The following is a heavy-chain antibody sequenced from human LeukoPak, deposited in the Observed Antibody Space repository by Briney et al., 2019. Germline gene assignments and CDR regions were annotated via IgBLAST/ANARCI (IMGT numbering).Heavy chain of an antibody. CDR2: IRSKAYGGTT. J-gene: IGHJ4*02. CDR1: GFTFGDYA. D-gene: IGHD3-10*01. Sequence: GRSLRLSCTASGFTFGDYAMSWVRQAPGKGLEWVGFIRSKAYGGTTEYAASVKGRFTISRDDSKSIAYLQMNSLKTEDTAVYYCTRMGIVLLWFGECDYWGQGTLVTVPS. V-gene: IGHV3-49*04. CDR3: TRMGIVLLWFGECDY.